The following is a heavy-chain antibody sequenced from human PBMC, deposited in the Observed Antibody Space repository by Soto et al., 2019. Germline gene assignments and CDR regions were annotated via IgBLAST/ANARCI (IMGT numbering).Heavy chain of an antibody. D-gene: IGHD6-19*01. CDR3: AREYSSGWYRYGMDV. CDR1: GYTFTSYY. CDR2: INPSGGNT. V-gene: IGHV1-46*01. J-gene: IGHJ6*02. Sequence: ASVKVSCKASGYTFTSYYMHWVRQAPGQGLEWMGIINPSGGNTSYAQKFQGRVTMTRDTSTSTVYMELSSLRSEDTAVYYCAREYSSGWYRYGMDVWGQGTTVTV.